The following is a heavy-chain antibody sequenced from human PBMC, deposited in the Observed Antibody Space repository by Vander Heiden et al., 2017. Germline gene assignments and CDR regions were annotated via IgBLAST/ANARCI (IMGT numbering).Heavy chain of an antibody. CDR3: ARQDDYDHYYYYYGMDV. CDR2: IYHSGST. CDR1: GGSISSSNW. V-gene: IGHV4-4*02. J-gene: IGHJ6*02. Sequence: QVQLQESGPGLVKPSGTLSLTYAVSGGSISSSNWWSWVRQPPGKGLEWIGEIYHSGSTNYNPSLKSRVTISVDKSKNQFSLKLSSVTAADTAVYYCARQDDYDHYYYYYGMDVWGQGTTVTVSS. D-gene: IGHD4-17*01.